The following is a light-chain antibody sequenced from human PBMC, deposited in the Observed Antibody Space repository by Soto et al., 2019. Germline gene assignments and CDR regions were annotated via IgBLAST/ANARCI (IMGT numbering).Light chain of an antibody. J-gene: IGKJ5*01. CDR1: QSVSSN. Sequence: EIVLTQSLGTLSLSPLVVSYVXSWASQSVSSNLAWYQQKPGQAPRLLIYGASTRATGIPARFSGSGSGTEFTLTISSLQSEDFAVYYCQHYHGWPITFGQGTRLAIK. V-gene: IGKV3-15*01. CDR3: QHYHGWPIT. CDR2: GAS.